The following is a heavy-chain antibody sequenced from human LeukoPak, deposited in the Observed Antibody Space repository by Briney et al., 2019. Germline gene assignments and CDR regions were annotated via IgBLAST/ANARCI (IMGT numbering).Heavy chain of an antibody. CDR2: IYSGGNT. Sequence: PGGSLRLSCTVSGFTVSSNSMSWVRQAPGEGLEWVSFIYSGGNTLYSDSVKGRFTISRDNSKNTLYLQMNSLRAEDTAVYYCARRAGEYSHPYDYWGQGTLVTVSS. CDR1: GFTVSSNS. J-gene: IGHJ4*02. V-gene: IGHV3-53*01. CDR3: ARRAGEYSHPYDY. D-gene: IGHD4-17*01.